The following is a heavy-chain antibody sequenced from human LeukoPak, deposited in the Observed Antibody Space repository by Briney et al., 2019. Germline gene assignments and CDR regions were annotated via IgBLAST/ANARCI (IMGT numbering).Heavy chain of an antibody. CDR3: ARDAELWFGELLHYYYYYGMDV. D-gene: IGHD3-10*01. Sequence: PGGSLRLSCAASGFTFSSYSMNWVRQAPGKGLELVSSISSSSSYIYYADSVKGRFTISRDNAKNSLYLQMNRLRAEDTAVYYCARDAELWFGELLHYYYYYGMDVWGQGTTVTVSS. V-gene: IGHV3-21*01. CDR1: GFTFSSYS. CDR2: ISSSSSYI. J-gene: IGHJ6*02.